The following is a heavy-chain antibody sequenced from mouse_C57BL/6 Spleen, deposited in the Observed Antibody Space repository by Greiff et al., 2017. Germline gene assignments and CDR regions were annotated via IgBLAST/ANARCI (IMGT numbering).Heavy chain of an antibody. CDR1: GYTFTDYY. J-gene: IGHJ2*01. Sequence: EVQLQQSGPELVKPGASVKISCKASGYTFTDYYMNWVKQSHGKSLEWIGEISPNNGGTSYNEKFKGKATLTVDKSSITAYMELRSLTSEDSAVYCCARRWLEDYFDYWGQGTTLTVSS. V-gene: IGHV1-26*01. D-gene: IGHD2-3*01. CDR3: ARRWLEDYFDY. CDR2: ISPNNGGT.